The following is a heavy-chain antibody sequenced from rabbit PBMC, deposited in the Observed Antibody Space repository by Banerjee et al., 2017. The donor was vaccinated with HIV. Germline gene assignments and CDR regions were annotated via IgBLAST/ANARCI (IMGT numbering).Heavy chain of an antibody. CDR1: GFSFSNKYV. D-gene: IGHD2-1*01. Sequence: QEQLEESGGDLVKPEGSLTLTCTASGFSFSNKYVMCWVRQAPGKGLEWIACIVTSNGNLVYATWAKGRFTISKTSWTTVTLQMTSLTAADTATYFCARDERYGGTSFSGMDLWGPGTLVTVS. CDR2: IVTSNGNL. CDR3: ARDERYGGTSFSGMDL. J-gene: IGHJ6*01. V-gene: IGHV1S45*01.